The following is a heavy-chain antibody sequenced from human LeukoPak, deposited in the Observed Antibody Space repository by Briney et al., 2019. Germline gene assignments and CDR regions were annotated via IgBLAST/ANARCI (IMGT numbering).Heavy chain of an antibody. V-gene: IGHV4-4*07. CDR3: ARGGPRYCSGGSCYFGY. CDR2: IYTSGST. J-gene: IGHJ4*02. Sequence: SETLSLTCTVSGGSISSYYWSWIRQPAGKGLERIGRIYTSGSTNYNPSLKSRVTMSVDTSKNQFSLKLSSVTAADTAVYYCARGGPRYCSGGSCYFGYWGQGTLVTVSS. CDR1: GGSISSYY. D-gene: IGHD2-15*01.